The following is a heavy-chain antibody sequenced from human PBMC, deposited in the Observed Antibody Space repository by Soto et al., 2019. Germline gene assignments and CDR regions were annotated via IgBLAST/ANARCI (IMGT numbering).Heavy chain of an antibody. Sequence: QVQLVESGGGVVQPGRSLRLFCVASGFTFSTYAFHWVRQAPGKGLEWVAVIWYDGSNKNYADSVKGRFAISRDNSKDTLYLQMNSLRGEDTAVYYCARDKQGASDYWGQGTLVTVSS. CDR3: ARDKQGASDY. D-gene: IGHD1-26*01. J-gene: IGHJ4*02. V-gene: IGHV3-33*01. CDR1: GFTFSTYA. CDR2: IWYDGSNK.